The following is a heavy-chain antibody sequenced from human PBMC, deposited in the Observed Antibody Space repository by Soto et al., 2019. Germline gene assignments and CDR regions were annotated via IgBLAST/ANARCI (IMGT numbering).Heavy chain of an antibody. V-gene: IGHV3-13*01. J-gene: IGHJ6*02. CDR3: ARDGAQWLGRFNGMDV. Sequence: GSRRLSCEASGFTFSSYDMHWVRQATGRGLEWVSAIGTAGDTYYPGSVKGRFTISRENAKNSLYLQMNSLRAGDTAVYYCARDGAQWLGRFNGMDVWGQGTTVTVSS. D-gene: IGHD6-19*01. CDR1: GFTFSSYD. CDR2: IGTAGDT.